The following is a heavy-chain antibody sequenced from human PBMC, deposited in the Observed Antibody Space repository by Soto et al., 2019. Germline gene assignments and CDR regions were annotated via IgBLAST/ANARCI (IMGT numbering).Heavy chain of an antibody. CDR2: INHSGST. Sequence: SETLSLTCAVYGGSFSGYYWSWIRQPPGKGLEWIGEINHSGSTNYNPSLKSRVTISVDTSKNHFSLKLSSVTAADTAVYYCASGTSRNHYYYYYGMDVWGQGTTVTVSS. CDR3: ASGTSRNHYYYYYGMDV. D-gene: IGHD2-2*01. CDR1: GGSFSGYY. V-gene: IGHV4-34*01. J-gene: IGHJ6*02.